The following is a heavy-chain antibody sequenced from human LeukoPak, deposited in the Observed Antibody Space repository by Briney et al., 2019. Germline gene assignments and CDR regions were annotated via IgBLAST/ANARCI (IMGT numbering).Heavy chain of an antibody. Sequence: GRSLRLSCAASGSTFSSYAMHWVRQAPGKGLEWVAVISYHGSDRYYADSVKGRFTISRDNYKNTLYLQMSSLRVEDTAVYYCARDFHDSSGYGQHCDYWGQGTLVTVSS. CDR3: ARDFHDSSGYGQHCDY. D-gene: IGHD3-22*01. J-gene: IGHJ4*02. V-gene: IGHV3-30*07. CDR2: ISYHGSDR. CDR1: GSTFSSYA.